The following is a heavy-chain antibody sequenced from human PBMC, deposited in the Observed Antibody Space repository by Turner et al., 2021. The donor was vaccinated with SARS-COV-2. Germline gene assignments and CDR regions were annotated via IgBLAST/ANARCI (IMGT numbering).Heavy chain of an antibody. CDR1: EFTFSSYS. V-gene: IGHV3-48*01. CDR2: ISSSSSTI. J-gene: IGHJ6*02. D-gene: IGHD6-13*01. CDR3: ARVSGSSSYYYYGMDV. Sequence: EVQLVESGGGLVQPGGSLRLPCAAPEFTFSSYSMNWIRPAPGKGLEWVSYISSSSSTIYYADSVKGRFTISRDNAKNSLYLQMNSLRAEDTAVYNCARVSGSSSYYYYGMDVWGQGTTVTVSS.